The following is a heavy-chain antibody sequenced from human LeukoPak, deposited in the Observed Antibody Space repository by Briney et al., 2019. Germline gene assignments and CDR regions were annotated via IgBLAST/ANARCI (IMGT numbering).Heavy chain of an antibody. J-gene: IGHJ5*02. CDR2: ISGSGGST. D-gene: IGHD6-13*01. CDR3: ARDRIAAAATTWWFDP. Sequence: GGSLRLSCAASGFTFSSYAMSWVRQAPGKGLEWVSAISGSGGSTYYADSVKGRFTISRDNSKNTLYLQMNSLRAEDTAVYYCARDRIAAAATTWWFDPWGQGTLVTVSS. V-gene: IGHV3-23*01. CDR1: GFTFSSYA.